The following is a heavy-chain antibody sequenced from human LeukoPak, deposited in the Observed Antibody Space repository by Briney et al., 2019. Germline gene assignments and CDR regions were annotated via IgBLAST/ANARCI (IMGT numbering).Heavy chain of an antibody. CDR1: GFTFSSYT. CDR3: ASTTPDYYDSSGYFDY. CDR2: IYSGGST. J-gene: IGHJ4*02. V-gene: IGHV3-53*01. Sequence: GGSLRLSCSASGFTFSSYTMNWVRQAPGKGLEWISVIYSGGSTYYAASVKGRFTICRDNSKNTLYLQMNSLRPDDTAVYYCASTTPDYYDSSGYFDYWGQGTLVTVSS. D-gene: IGHD3-22*01.